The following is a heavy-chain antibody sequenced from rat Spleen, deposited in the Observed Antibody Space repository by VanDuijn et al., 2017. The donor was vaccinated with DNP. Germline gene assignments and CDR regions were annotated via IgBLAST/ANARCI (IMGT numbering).Heavy chain of an antibody. J-gene: IGHJ4*01. CDR1: GFTFSNYG. D-gene: IGHD1-4*01. V-gene: IGHV5-17*01. CDR2: IFYDGDRT. Sequence: EVQLVESGGNLVQPGRSLKLSCAASGFTFSNYGMHWIRQAPKKSLEWVATIFYDGDRTYYRDSVKGRFTISRDNAKSTLYLQMDSLRSEDTATYYCARLELPGHNPGVMDAWGQGASVTVSS. CDR3: ARLELPGHNPGVMDA.